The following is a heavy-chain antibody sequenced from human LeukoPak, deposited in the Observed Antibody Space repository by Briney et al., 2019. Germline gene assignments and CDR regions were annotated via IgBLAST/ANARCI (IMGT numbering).Heavy chain of an antibody. V-gene: IGHV3-7*01. Sequence: GGSLRLSCAASGFTFSSYWMSWVRQAPGKGLEWVANIKQDGSEKYYVDSVKGRFTISRDNAKNSLYLQMNSLRAEDTAVYYCARGVYFFTLFRSYNWNLDYWGQGTLVTVSS. J-gene: IGHJ4*02. CDR2: IKQDGSEK. CDR1: GFTFSSYW. CDR3: ARGVYFFTLFRSYNWNLDY. D-gene: IGHD1-20*01.